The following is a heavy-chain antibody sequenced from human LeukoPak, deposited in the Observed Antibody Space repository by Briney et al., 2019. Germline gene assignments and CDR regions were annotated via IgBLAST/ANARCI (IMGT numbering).Heavy chain of an antibody. CDR2: ISGSGGST. CDR3: AKGRRHIVAAYYFDY. CDR1: GFTFSIYA. D-gene: IGHD2-21*01. V-gene: IGHV3-23*01. J-gene: IGHJ4*02. Sequence: GGSLRLSCAASGFTFSIYAMSWVRQAPGKGLEWVSAISGSGGSTYYADSVKGRFTISRDNSKNTLYLRMNSLRAEDTAVYYCAKGRRHIVAAYYFDYWGQGTLVTVSS.